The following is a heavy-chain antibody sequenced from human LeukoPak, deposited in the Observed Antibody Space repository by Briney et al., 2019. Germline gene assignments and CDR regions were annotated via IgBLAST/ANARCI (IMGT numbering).Heavy chain of an antibody. Sequence: ASVKVSCKASGYTFTSYGISWVRQAPGQGLEWMGWINPNSGGTNYAQKFQGRVTMTRDTSISTAYMELSRLRSDDTAVYYCARDLRRLGELSLYLYYFDYWGQGTLVTVSS. J-gene: IGHJ4*02. D-gene: IGHD3-16*02. CDR2: INPNSGGT. V-gene: IGHV1-2*02. CDR3: ARDLRRLGELSLYLYYFDY. CDR1: GYTFTSYG.